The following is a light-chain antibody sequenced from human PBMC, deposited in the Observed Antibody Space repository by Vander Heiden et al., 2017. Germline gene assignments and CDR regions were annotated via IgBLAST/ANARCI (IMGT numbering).Light chain of an antibody. Sequence: EILMTQSPATLSVSPGERATLSCRASQSVSSNLAWYQQKPGQSPRLLIYCASIRATGIPARFSGSGSGTEFTLTVTSLQSEDFAVYYCHQSNNWPFTFGPGTKVDIK. J-gene: IGKJ3*01. CDR2: CAS. CDR1: QSVSSN. CDR3: HQSNNWPFT. V-gene: IGKV3-15*01.